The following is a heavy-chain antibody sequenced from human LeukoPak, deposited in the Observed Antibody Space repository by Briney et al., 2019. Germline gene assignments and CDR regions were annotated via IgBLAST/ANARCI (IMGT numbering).Heavy chain of an antibody. CDR3: ARKTIFGVVIAPSFDY. J-gene: IGHJ4*02. D-gene: IGHD3-3*01. V-gene: IGHV4-38-2*02. CDR1: GYSISSGYY. Sequence: SETLSLTCTVSGYSISSGYYWGWIRQPPGKGLEWIGSIYHSGSTYYNPSLKSRVTISVDTSKNQFSLKLSSVTAADTAVYYCARKTIFGVVIAPSFDYWGQGTLVTASS. CDR2: IYHSGST.